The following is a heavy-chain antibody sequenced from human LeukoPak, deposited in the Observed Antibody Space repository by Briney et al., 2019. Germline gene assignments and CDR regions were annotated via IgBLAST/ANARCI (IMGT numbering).Heavy chain of an antibody. J-gene: IGHJ4*02. CDR2: ISSSGSTT. CDR1: GFTFSDYY. Sequence: GGSLRLSCAASGFTFSDYYMSWIRQAPGKGLEWVPYISSSGSTTYYADSVEGRFTISRDNAKNSLYLQMNSLRAEDTAVYYCARKAYGVTSDYWGQGTLVTVSS. D-gene: IGHD2-21*02. CDR3: ARKAYGVTSDY. V-gene: IGHV3-11*01.